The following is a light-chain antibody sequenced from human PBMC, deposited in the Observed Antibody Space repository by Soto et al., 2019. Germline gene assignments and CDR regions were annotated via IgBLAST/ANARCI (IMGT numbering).Light chain of an antibody. J-gene: IGLJ1*01. CDR1: SSDVGAYSC. CDR2: EVS. Sequence: QSVLTQPASVSASPGQSITISCTGTSSDVGAYSCVSWYQQQPGKAPELMISEVSSRPSGVSNRFSGSKSGNTASLIISGLQAEDEAYYYCCSFTSITTYVFGTGTKVTVL. V-gene: IGLV2-14*01. CDR3: CSFTSITTYV.